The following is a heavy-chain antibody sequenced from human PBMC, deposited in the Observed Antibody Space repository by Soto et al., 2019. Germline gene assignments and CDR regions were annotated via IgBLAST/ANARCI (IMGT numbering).Heavy chain of an antibody. J-gene: IGHJ4*02. D-gene: IGHD3-10*01. CDR2: IYYSGST. V-gene: IGHV4-39*01. CDR1: GGSISSSSYY. CDR3: ARQWRFSGGSGSYGD. Sequence: QLQLQESGPGLVKPSETLSLTCTVSGGSISSSSYYWGWIRQPPGKWLEWIGSIYYSGSTYYNPSLKSRVTISVDTSKNQFSLKLSSLTAADTAVYYCARQWRFSGGSGSYGDWGQGTLVTVSS.